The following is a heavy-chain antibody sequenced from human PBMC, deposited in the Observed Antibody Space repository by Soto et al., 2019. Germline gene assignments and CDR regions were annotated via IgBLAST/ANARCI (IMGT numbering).Heavy chain of an antibody. V-gene: IGHV1-18*01. CDR1: GYNFPSYG. Sequence: QVQLVQSGGEVKKPGASVKVSCKASGYNFPSYGFSWVRQAPGQGLEWMGWISANNGNTNYAQKFQDRVTMTTDTSRTTAYMELRSLRSDDTAVYYCARGSRGSGSYYGGPSWFDPWGQGTLVTVSS. CDR2: ISANNGNT. CDR3: ARGSRGSGSYYGGPSWFDP. J-gene: IGHJ5*02. D-gene: IGHD3-10*01.